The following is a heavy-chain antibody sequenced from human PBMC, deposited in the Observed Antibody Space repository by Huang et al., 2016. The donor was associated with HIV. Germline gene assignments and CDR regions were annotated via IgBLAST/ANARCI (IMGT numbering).Heavy chain of an antibody. J-gene: IGHJ4*02. CDR3: AKDPATYPVASGPH. D-gene: IGHD2-15*01. CDR1: GFSFSDYG. V-gene: IGHV3-30*18. CDR2: ITHDGGAS. Sequence: QVALVESGGGVVQPGRSLRLSCAASGFSFSDYGMHWVRQAPGKGLEWVAVITHDGGASRFADSVKGRFSVSRDNTKNLLYLQMNSLRIEDTAVYYCAKDPATYPVASGPHWGQGTLVTVSS.